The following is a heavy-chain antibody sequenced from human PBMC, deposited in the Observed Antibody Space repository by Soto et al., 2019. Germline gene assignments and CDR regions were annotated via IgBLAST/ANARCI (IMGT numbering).Heavy chain of an antibody. J-gene: IGHJ4*02. CDR1: GGTFSSYA. D-gene: IGHD1-7*01. Sequence: SVKVSCKASGGTFSSYAISWVRQAPGQGLEWMGGIIPIFGTANYAQKFQGRVTITADESTSTAYMELSSLRSEDTAVYYCAGGNWNYVVAFDYWGQGTLVTVSS. CDR2: IIPIFGTA. CDR3: AGGNWNYVVAFDY. V-gene: IGHV1-69*13.